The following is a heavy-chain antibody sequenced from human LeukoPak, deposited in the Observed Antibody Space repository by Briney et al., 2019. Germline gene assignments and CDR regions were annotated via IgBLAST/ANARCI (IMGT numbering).Heavy chain of an antibody. CDR2: IYTSGST. J-gene: IGHJ4*02. CDR3: ARDPFRAAAPYFDY. D-gene: IGHD6-13*01. CDR1: GGSISSYY. V-gene: IGHV4-4*07. Sequence: SETLSLTCTVSGGSISSYYWSWIRQPAGKGLEWIGRIYTSGSTNYNPSLKSRVTISVDKSKNQFSLKLSSVTAVDTAVYYCARDPFRAAAPYFDYWGQGTLVTVSS.